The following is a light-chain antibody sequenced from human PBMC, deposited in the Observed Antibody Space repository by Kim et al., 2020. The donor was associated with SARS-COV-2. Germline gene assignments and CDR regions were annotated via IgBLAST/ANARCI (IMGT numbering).Light chain of an antibody. J-gene: IGLJ3*02. CDR2: EVS. V-gene: IGLV2-18*02. CDR1: SSDVGTYNR. Sequence: QSALTQPPSVSGSPGQSVTISCTGSSSDVGTYNRVSWYQQSPGTAPKLMIYEVSNRPSGVPDRFSGSKSGNTASLTISGLQAEDEADYYCSSYTYSSTWVFGGGTQLTVL. CDR3: SSYTYSSTWV.